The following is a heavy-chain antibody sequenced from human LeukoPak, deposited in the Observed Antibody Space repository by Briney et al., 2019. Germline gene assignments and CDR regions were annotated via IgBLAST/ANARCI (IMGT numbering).Heavy chain of an antibody. D-gene: IGHD5-18*01. CDR1: GYSISSGYY. CDR2: IYHSGST. Sequence: PSETLSLTCTVSGYSISSGYYWGWIRQPPGKGLEWIGSIYHSGSTYYNPFLKSRVTISVDTSKNQFSLKLSSVTAADTAVYYCAREDTAMLPFDYWGQGTLVTVSS. V-gene: IGHV4-38-2*02. J-gene: IGHJ4*02. CDR3: AREDTAMLPFDY.